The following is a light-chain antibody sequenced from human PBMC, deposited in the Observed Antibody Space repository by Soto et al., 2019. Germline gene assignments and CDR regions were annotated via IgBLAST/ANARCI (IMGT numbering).Light chain of an antibody. V-gene: IGKV1-27*01. CDR1: QGISNY. Sequence: DIQMTQSPSSLSASVGDRVTITCRASQGISNYLAWYQQKPGKVPKLLIFTASTFQSGVPSRFSGSGSGTDFTLTISSLQPEDVATYYCQKCNSAPFTFGPGTKVDIK. CDR3: QKCNSAPFT. CDR2: TAS. J-gene: IGKJ3*01.